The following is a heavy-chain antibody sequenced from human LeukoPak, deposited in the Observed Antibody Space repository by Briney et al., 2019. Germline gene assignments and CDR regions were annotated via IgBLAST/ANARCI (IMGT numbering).Heavy chain of an antibody. CDR1: GYTFIGYY. J-gene: IGHJ5*02. CDR2: INPNSGGT. CDR3: AREGAGYCTNGICFSKNWFDP. D-gene: IGHD2-8*01. V-gene: IGHV1-2*06. Sequence: ASVKVSCKASGYTFIGYYMHWVRQAPGQGLEWMGRINPNSGGTDYAQRFQGRVTMTRDTSISTAYMELSRLRSDDMAVYYCAREGAGYCTNGICFSKNWFDPWGQGTLVTVSS.